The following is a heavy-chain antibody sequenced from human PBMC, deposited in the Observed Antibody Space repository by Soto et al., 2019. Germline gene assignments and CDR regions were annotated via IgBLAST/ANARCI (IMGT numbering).Heavy chain of an antibody. J-gene: IGHJ1*01. D-gene: IGHD4-17*01. CDR1: GFTFSNCA. Sequence: GGSLRLSCAASGFTFSNCAMTWVPQAPGEGLEWVSSISGTDDYTYYADSVKGRFTISRDNARNTFFLHMTNLRADATAVYECAEGSRHYASAIQDFFERWGLGTLVAVSS. CDR3: AEGSRHYASAIQDFFER. V-gene: IGHV3-23*01. CDR2: ISGTDDYT.